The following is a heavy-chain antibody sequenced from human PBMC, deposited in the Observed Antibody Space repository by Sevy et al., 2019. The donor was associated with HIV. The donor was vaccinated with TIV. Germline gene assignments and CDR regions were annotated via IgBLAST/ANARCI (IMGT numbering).Heavy chain of an antibody. V-gene: IGHV3-30*18. CDR1: GFTFSDYA. Sequence: GGSLRLSCAASGFTFSDYAMHWVRLAPGKGLEWVALMSYDGSNQYYADSVKGRFTISRDNSKNTLYLQMNSLRVEDTAVYYCAKGDGALTWIDPWGQGTLVTVSS. J-gene: IGHJ5*02. CDR3: AKGDGALTWIDP. CDR2: MSYDGSNQ. D-gene: IGHD2-8*01.